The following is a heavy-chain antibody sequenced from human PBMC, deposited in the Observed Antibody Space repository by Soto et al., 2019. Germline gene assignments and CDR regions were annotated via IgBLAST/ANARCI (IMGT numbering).Heavy chain of an antibody. CDR2: INAGNGNT. Sequence: GASVKVSCKASGYTFTSYAMHWVRQAPGQRLEWMGWINAGNGNTKYSQKFQGRVTITRDTSASTAYMELSRLRSDDTAVYYCARDWRNDSSGYTFDPWGQGTLVTVSS. D-gene: IGHD3-22*01. CDR3: ARDWRNDSSGYTFDP. J-gene: IGHJ5*02. V-gene: IGHV1-3*01. CDR1: GYTFTSYA.